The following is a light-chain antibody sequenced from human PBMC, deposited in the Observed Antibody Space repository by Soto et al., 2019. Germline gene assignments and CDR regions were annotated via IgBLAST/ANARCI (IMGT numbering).Light chain of an antibody. CDR3: QVRGSGPPELT. V-gene: IGKV3-11*01. Sequence: EVVLTQSPATLSLSPWDRATLSCRASQSVNNFLAWYQQKPGQAPRLLIYGASTRATGIPARFSGSGSGTDFTLTISSLEPEDFGVYYCQVRGSGPPELTFGGGTKV. J-gene: IGKJ4*01. CDR2: GAS. CDR1: QSVNNF.